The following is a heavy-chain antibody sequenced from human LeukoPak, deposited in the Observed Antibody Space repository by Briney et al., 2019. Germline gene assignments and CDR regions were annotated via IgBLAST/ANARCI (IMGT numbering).Heavy chain of an antibody. Sequence: SETLSLTCTVSGGPINSFYWSWVRQSPEKGLEWIGYIYYRGDTTYNPSLKSRVTISVDTSKNQFSLKLSSVTAADTAVYYCARMDGYNHFDYWGQGTLVTVSS. J-gene: IGHJ4*02. D-gene: IGHD5-24*01. CDR2: IYYRGDT. CDR3: ARMDGYNHFDY. V-gene: IGHV4-59*12. CDR1: GGPINSFY.